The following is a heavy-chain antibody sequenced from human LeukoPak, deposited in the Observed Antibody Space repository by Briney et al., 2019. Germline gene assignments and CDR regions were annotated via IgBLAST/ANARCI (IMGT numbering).Heavy chain of an antibody. Sequence: GGSLRLSCAASGFTFSSYWMSWVRQAPGEGLEWVANIKQDGSEKYYVDSVKGRFTISRDNAKNSLYLKMNSLRAEDTAVYYCASDRTPYCGGDCYFDYWGQGTLVTVSS. V-gene: IGHV3-7*01. J-gene: IGHJ4*02. D-gene: IGHD2-21*02. CDR1: GFTFSSYW. CDR3: ASDRTPYCGGDCYFDY. CDR2: IKQDGSEK.